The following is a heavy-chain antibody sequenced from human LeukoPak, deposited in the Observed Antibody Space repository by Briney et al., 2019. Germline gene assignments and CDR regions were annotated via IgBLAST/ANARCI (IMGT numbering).Heavy chain of an antibody. J-gene: IGHJ4*02. CDR2: INGNGDYT. Sequence: GGSLRLSCSASGFNFSRSPMHWFRQAPGKGLEYVSAINGNGDYTYYADPVKGRSTISKDNSKNSLSLHMCSLRAEDTAVYYGLKPFEYGGQGTLVIVSA. CDR3: LKPFEY. CDR1: GFNFSRSP. V-gene: IGHV3-64D*09.